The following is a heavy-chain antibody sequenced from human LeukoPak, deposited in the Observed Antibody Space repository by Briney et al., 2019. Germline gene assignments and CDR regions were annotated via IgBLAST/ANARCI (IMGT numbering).Heavy chain of an antibody. Sequence: ASVKVSCKASGYTFTSYGISWVRQAPGQGLEWMGWISAYNGNTNYAQKLQGRVTMTTDTSTSTAYMELSSLRSEDTAVYYCARGYCSGGSCPYYYYYYYMDVWGKGTTVTVSS. V-gene: IGHV1-18*01. CDR2: ISAYNGNT. D-gene: IGHD2-15*01. CDR3: ARGYCSGGSCPYYYYYYYMDV. CDR1: GYTFTSYG. J-gene: IGHJ6*03.